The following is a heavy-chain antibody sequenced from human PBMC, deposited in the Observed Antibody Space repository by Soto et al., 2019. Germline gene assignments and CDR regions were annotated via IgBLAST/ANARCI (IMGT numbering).Heavy chain of an antibody. Sequence: GASVKVSCKASGYTFTSYYMHWVRQAPGQGLEWMGLINPNSGGTNYAQKFQGWVTMTRDTSISTAYMELSRLRSDDTAVYYCARDPSPVAAAANNWFDPWGQGTLVTVSS. CDR2: INPNSGGT. V-gene: IGHV1-2*04. CDR1: GYTFTSYY. J-gene: IGHJ5*01. D-gene: IGHD6-13*01. CDR3: ARDPSPVAAAANNWFDP.